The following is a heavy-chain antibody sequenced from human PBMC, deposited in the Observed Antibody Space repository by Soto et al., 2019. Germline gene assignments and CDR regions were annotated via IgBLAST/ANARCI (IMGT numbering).Heavy chain of an antibody. CDR2: IYYSGST. V-gene: IGHV4-31*03. CDR3: ARVKSGYYYDSSGYYFDY. Sequence: SETLSLTCTVSGGSISSGGYYWSWIRQHPGKGLEWIGYIYYSGSTYYNPSLKSRVTISVDTSKNQFSLKLSSVTAADTAVYYCARVKSGYYYDSSGYYFDYWGQGTLVTVSS. J-gene: IGHJ4*02. CDR1: GGSISSGGYY. D-gene: IGHD3-22*01.